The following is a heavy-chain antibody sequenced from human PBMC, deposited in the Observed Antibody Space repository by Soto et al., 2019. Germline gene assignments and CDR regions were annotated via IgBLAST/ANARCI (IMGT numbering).Heavy chain of an antibody. Sequence: GGSLRLSCAASGFTFSSYWMSWVRQAPGKGLEWVANIKQDGSEKCYVDSVKDRFTISRDNAKNSLYLKMNSLRAEDTAVYYCARAGSSWPPELDYWGQGTLVTVSS. J-gene: IGHJ4*02. V-gene: IGHV3-7*03. CDR1: GFTFSSYW. CDR3: ARAGSSWPPELDY. D-gene: IGHD6-13*01. CDR2: IKQDGSEK.